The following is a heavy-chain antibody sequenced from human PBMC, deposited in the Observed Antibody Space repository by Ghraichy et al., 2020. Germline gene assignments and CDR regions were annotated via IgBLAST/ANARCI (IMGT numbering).Heavy chain of an antibody. J-gene: IGHJ4*02. CDR1: GFTFSSYS. CDR2: ISSSSYI. V-gene: IGHV3-21*01. CDR3: ARSLLGLGEVS. D-gene: IGHD3-16*01. Sequence: GGSLRLSCAASGFTFSSYSMNWVRQAPGKGLEWVSSISSSSYIYYADSVKGRFTISRDNAKNSLYLQMNSLRAEDTAVYYCARSLLGLGEVSGGQGTLVTVSS.